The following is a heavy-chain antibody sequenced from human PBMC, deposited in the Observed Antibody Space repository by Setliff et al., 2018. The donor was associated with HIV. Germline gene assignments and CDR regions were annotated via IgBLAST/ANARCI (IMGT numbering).Heavy chain of an antibody. J-gene: IGHJ5*02. CDR2: INHSGST. V-gene: IGHV4-34*01. D-gene: IGHD2-15*01. CDR1: GGSFNGYY. CDR3: ARARRAGSFGWFDP. Sequence: PSETLSLTCAVYGGSFNGYYWSWIRQPPGKGLEWIGEINHSGSTNYNPSLKSRVTMSVDKSKNQFSLRLSSVTAADTAVYYCARARRAGSFGWFDPWGQGTLVTVSS.